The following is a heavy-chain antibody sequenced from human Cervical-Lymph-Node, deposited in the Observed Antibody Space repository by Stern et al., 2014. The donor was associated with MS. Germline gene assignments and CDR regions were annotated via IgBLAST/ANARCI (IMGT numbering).Heavy chain of an antibody. CDR2: IYYSGPT. Sequence: VQLVQSGPGLVKPSETLSLTCSVSGGSISRSTYYWGWIRQPPGKGLEWIGSIYYSGPTYYNPSLKSLVTIDTSTNQFSLRLTSVTAADTAVYYCARHDGWLPHYWSQGTLVTVSS. CDR3: ARHDGWLPHY. J-gene: IGHJ4*02. V-gene: IGHV4-39*01. D-gene: IGHD5-12*01. CDR1: GGSISRSTYY.